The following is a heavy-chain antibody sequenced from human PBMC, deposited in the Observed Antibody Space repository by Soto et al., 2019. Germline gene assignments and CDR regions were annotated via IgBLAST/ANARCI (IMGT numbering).Heavy chain of an antibody. Sequence: ASVKVSCKASGYTFTSYGISWVRQAPGQGLEWMGGISAYNGNTNYAQKLQGRVTMTTDTSTSTAYMERRSLRSDDTAVYYCARDLGVRGVLDAFDIWGQGTMVTVSS. D-gene: IGHD3-10*01. CDR1: GYTFTSYG. CDR2: ISAYNGNT. J-gene: IGHJ3*02. CDR3: ARDLGVRGVLDAFDI. V-gene: IGHV1-18*01.